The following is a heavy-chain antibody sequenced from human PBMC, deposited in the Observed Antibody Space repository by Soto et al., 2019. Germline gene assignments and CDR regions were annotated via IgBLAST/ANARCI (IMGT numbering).Heavy chain of an antibody. Sequence: QVQLVQSGAEVKKPGSSVKVSCKASGGTFSSYAISWVRQAPGQGLEWMGGIIPIFGTANYAQKFQGRVTITADESTSTAYMELRSLRSEDTAVYYCARDNRYSSSHPLYYFDYWGQGTLVTVSS. V-gene: IGHV1-69*01. CDR3: ARDNRYSSSHPLYYFDY. D-gene: IGHD6-6*01. CDR2: IIPIFGTA. J-gene: IGHJ4*02. CDR1: GGTFSSYA.